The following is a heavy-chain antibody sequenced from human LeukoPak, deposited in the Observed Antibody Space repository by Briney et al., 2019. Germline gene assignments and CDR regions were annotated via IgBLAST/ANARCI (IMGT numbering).Heavy chain of an antibody. CDR2: INPNSGGT. V-gene: IGHV1-2*02. CDR1: GYTFTGYY. CDR3: ARDRGGIYYYYYMDV. J-gene: IGHJ6*03. D-gene: IGHD3-10*01. Sequence: ASVKVSCKASGYTFTGYYMHWVRQAPGQGLEWMGWINPNSGGTNYAQKFQGRVTMTTDTSTSTAYMELKSLRSDDTAVYYCARDRGGIYYYYYMDVWGTGTTVTISS.